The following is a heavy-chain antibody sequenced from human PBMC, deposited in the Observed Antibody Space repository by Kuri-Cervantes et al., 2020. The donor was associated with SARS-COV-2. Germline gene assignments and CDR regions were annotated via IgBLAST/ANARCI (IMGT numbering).Heavy chain of an antibody. V-gene: IGHV3-21*01. CDR2: ISSSSSYI. CDR1: GFTFSSHS. Sequence: ETLSLTCAASGFTFSSHSMNWVRQAPGKGLEWVSSISSSSSYIYYADSVKGRFTISRDNAKNSLYLQMNSLRAEDTAVYYCARDRGEDIVEVVAASAYDYWGQGTLVTVSS. J-gene: IGHJ4*02. CDR3: ARDRGEDIVEVVAASAYDY. D-gene: IGHD2-15*01.